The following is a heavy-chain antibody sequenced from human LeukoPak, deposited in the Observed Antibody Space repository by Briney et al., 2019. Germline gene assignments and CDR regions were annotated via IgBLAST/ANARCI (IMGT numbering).Heavy chain of an antibody. CDR1: GFTFDDYA. D-gene: IGHD3-10*01. V-gene: IGHV3-9*03. J-gene: IGHJ4*02. CDR3: AKVVFGGSGSYFDY. Sequence: PGRSLRLSCAASGFTFDDYAMHWVRQAPGKGLEGVSGISWNSGSIGYADSVKGRFTISRDNAKNSLYLQMNSLRAEDMALYYCAKVVFGGSGSYFDYWGQGTLVTVSS. CDR2: ISWNSGSI.